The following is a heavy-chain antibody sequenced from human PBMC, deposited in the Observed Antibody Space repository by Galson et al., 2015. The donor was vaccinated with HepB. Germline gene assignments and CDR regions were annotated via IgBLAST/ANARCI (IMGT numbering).Heavy chain of an antibody. D-gene: IGHD3-16*01. Sequence: SLRLSCAASGFTFSSYSMNWVRQAPGKGLEWVSYISSSSSTIYYADSVKGRFTISRDNAKNSLYLQMNSLRTKDTAVYYCATGGHAFDIWGQGTMVTVSS. CDR3: ATGGHAFDI. CDR2: ISSSSSTI. V-gene: IGHV3-48*01. J-gene: IGHJ3*02. CDR1: GFTFSSYS.